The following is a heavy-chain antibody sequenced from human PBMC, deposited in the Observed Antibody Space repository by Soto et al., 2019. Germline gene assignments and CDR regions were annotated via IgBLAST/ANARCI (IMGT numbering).Heavy chain of an antibody. V-gene: IGHV4-59*08. CDR1: GGSISGSY. CDR3: ARQDTSSWFEFDY. CDR2: IYYSGST. Sequence: ASETLSLTCTVSGGSISGSYWSWIRQPPGKGLEWVGFIYYSGSTNYNPSLKSRVTISVDTSKNQFSLKLSSVTAADTAVYYCARQDTSSWFEFDYWGQGTLVTVSS. J-gene: IGHJ4*02. D-gene: IGHD6-13*01.